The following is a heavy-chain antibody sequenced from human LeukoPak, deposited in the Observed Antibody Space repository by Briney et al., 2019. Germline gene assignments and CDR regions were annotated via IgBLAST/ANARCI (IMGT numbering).Heavy chain of an antibody. V-gene: IGHV1-69*06. Sequence: SVKVSCKASGYTFTVYYMHWVRQAPGQGLEWMGGIIPIFGTANYAQKFQGRVTITADKSTSTAYMELSSLRSEDTAVYYCARSLRVRGVPDYMDVWGKGTTVIISS. D-gene: IGHD3-10*01. CDR2: IIPIFGTA. CDR3: ARSLRVRGVPDYMDV. CDR1: GYTFTVYY. J-gene: IGHJ6*03.